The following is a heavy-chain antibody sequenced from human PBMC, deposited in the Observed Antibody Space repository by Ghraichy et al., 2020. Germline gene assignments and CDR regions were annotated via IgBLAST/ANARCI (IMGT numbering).Heavy chain of an antibody. J-gene: IGHJ4*02. Sequence: LSLTCAASGITLSSNYMNWVRQAPGKGLEWVSALYSGGSTYFADSVKGRFTLSRDDSKNTLYLQMDSLRVEDTAVYYCAREVPSHGKLDYWGQGTLVTVSS. V-gene: IGHV3-53*01. CDR3: AREVPSHGKLDY. CDR2: LYSGGST. CDR1: GITLSSNY.